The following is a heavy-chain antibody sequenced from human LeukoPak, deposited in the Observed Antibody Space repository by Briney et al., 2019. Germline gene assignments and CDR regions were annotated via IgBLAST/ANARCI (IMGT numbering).Heavy chain of an antibody. D-gene: IGHD6-13*01. CDR2: IYHSGST. J-gene: IGHJ5*02. V-gene: IGHV4-30-2*01. CDR3: ARASGTRNNWLDP. CDR1: GGSISSGGYS. Sequence: KSSETLSLTCAVSGGSISSGGYSWSWIRQPPGKGLEWIGYIYHSGSTYYNPSLKSRVTISVDRSKNQFSLKLSSVTAADTAVYYCARASGTRNNWLDPWGQGTLVTVSS.